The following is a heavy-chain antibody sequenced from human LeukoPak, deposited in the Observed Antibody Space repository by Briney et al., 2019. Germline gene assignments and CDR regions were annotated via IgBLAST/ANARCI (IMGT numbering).Heavy chain of an antibody. D-gene: IGHD4-11*01. Sequence: SQTLSLTCTVSGGSISSGSYYWSWIRQPAGKGLEWIGRIYTSGSTNYNPSLKSRVTISVDTSKNQFSLKLSSVTAADTAVYYCARGRGGLYRVTTSDYYYYYYYMDVWGKGTTVTVSS. V-gene: IGHV4-61*02. CDR2: IYTSGST. CDR1: GGSISSGSYY. CDR3: ARGRGGLYRVTTSDYYYYYYYMDV. J-gene: IGHJ6*03.